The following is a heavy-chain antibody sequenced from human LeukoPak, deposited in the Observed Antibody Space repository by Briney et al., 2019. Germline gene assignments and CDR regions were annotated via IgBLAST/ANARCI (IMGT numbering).Heavy chain of an antibody. Sequence: PGGSLRLSCAASGFTFSSYWMSWVRQAPGKGLEWVANIKQDGSEKYYVDSVKGRFTISRDNAKNSLYLQMNSLRAEDTAVYYCARILGGYLWFIHAFDIWGQGTMVTVSS. CDR3: ARILGGYLWFIHAFDI. J-gene: IGHJ3*02. CDR1: GFTFSSYW. D-gene: IGHD3-16*01. V-gene: IGHV3-7*01. CDR2: IKQDGSEK.